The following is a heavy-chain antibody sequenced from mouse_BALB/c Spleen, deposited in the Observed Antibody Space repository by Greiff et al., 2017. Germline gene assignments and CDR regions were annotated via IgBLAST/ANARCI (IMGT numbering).Heavy chain of an antibody. J-gene: IGHJ3*01. CDR1: GFTFSSYG. Sequence: VMLVESGGGLVQPGGSLKLSCAASGFTFSSYGMSWVRQTPDKRLELVATINSNGGSTYYPDSVKGRFTISRDNAKNTLYLQMSSLKSEDTAMYYCARVGRDWGQGTLVTVSA. V-gene: IGHV5-6-3*01. CDR3: ARVGRD. CDR2: INSNGGST.